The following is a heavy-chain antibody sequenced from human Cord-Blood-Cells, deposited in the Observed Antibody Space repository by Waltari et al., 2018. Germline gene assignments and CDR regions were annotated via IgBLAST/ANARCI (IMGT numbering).Heavy chain of an antibody. CDR2: IYCSGST. CDR3: ARQYYDSSGYYPFDY. J-gene: IGHJ4*02. Sequence: QLQLQESGPGLVKPSETLSLTCTVSGGSISSSSYYWGWIRQPPGKGLEWIGSIYCSGSTYYNPSHKRRVTISVDTSKNQFSLKLRSVTAADTAVYYCARQYYDSSGYYPFDYWGQGTLVTVSS. CDR1: GGSISSSSYY. D-gene: IGHD3-22*01. V-gene: IGHV4-39*01.